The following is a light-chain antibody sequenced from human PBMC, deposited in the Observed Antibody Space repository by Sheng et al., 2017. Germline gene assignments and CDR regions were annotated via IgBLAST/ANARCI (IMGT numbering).Light chain of an antibody. Sequence: QSALTQPASVSGSPGQSITISCTGTSSDVGRYNYVSWYQQHPGKAPKLMICDVSNRPSGVSDRFSGSKSGNTASLTISGLQAEDEADYYCSSYTSSSTWVFGGGTKLTVL. CDR3: SSYTSSSTWV. J-gene: IGLJ3*02. CDR1: SSDVGRYNY. V-gene: IGLV2-14*03. CDR2: DVS.